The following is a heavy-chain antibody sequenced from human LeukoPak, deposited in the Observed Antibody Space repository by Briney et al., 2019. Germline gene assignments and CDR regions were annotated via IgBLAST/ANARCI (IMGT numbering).Heavy chain of an antibody. D-gene: IGHD4-17*01. CDR1: DDSFSRDY. J-gene: IGHJ3*02. CDR2: SSYVGRL. CDR3: ARDLVTVSKGFDI. Sequence: LETLCLTSAVPDDSFSRDYWTLIWQPPRKGLSWIGYSSYVGRLNYGPSLKSRGPLSIVTSKTKFSLKLTSVTAADTAVYYCARDLVTVSKGFDIGGEGTRVSVSS. V-gene: IGHV4-59*01.